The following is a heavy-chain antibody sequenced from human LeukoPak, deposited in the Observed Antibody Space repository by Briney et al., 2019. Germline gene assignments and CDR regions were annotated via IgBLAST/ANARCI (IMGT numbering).Heavy chain of an antibody. CDR2: ISGSGGST. Sequence: GGSLRLSCAAYGSTFRNDFMSWVRRAPGKGLEWVSGISGSGGSTYYADSVKGRFTISRDNSKNTLYLQMNSLRAEDTAVYYCASPDYYDSSGYYFYFQHWGQGTLVTVSS. D-gene: IGHD3-22*01. CDR1: GSTFRNDF. V-gene: IGHV3-23*01. CDR3: ASPDYYDSSGYYFYFQH. J-gene: IGHJ1*01.